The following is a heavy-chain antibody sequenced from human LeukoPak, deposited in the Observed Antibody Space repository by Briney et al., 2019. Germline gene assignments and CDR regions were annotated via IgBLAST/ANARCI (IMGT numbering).Heavy chain of an antibody. Sequence: QPGGSLRLSCATSGFTFSNYAMNWVRQAPGMGLEWVSGISGSGGSTYYADSVKGRFTISRDNSKNTLYLQMNSLRAEDTAVYYCAKDQQSSGYPTNFAHWGQGALVTVSS. CDR1: GFTFSNYA. J-gene: IGHJ4*02. CDR2: ISGSGGST. D-gene: IGHD6-19*01. CDR3: AKDQQSSGYPTNFAH. V-gene: IGHV3-23*01.